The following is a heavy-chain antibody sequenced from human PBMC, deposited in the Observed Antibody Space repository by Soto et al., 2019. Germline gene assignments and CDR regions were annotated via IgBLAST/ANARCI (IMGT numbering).Heavy chain of an antibody. V-gene: IGHV1-24*01. CDR1: RYTLRQLS. CDR3: ATGDQRSAEVTGISFSF. Sequence: ASVKVSYQVSRYTLRQLSLHLVRLAPGTALEWLGGDDAAKGETLYAQTVKGRITVTEDTSAVAAYMELRGLTFDDSAVYYCATGDQRSAEVTGISFSFWGQGTRVTVSS. D-gene: IGHD2-21*02. J-gene: IGHJ4*02. CDR2: DDAAKGET.